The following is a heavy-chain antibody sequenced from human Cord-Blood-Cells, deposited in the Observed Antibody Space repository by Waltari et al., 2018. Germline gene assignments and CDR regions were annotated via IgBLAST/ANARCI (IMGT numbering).Heavy chain of an antibody. J-gene: IGHJ4*02. CDR3: ARGSTIVGATDY. CDR1: GYTFTSSD. Sequence: QVQLVQSGAEVKKPGASVKVSCKASGYTFTSSDHHRVRQATGQGLEWMGWMNPNSGNTGYAQKFQGRVTITRNTSISTAYMELSSLRSEDTAVYYCARGSTIVGATDYWGQGTLVTVSS. D-gene: IGHD1-26*01. V-gene: IGHV1-8*03. CDR2: MNPNSGNT.